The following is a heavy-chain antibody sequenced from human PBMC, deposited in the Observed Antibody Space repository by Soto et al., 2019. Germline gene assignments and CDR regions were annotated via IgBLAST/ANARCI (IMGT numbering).Heavy chain of an antibody. CDR1: GGSFSGYY. Sequence: SETLSLTCAVYGGSFSGYYWSWIRQPPGKGLEWIGEINHSGSTNYNPSLKSRVTISVDTSKNQFSLKLSSVTAADTAVYYCARGVVRYCSGGSCYPDYYYYYGMDVWGQGTTVTVYS. V-gene: IGHV4-34*01. J-gene: IGHJ6*02. D-gene: IGHD2-15*01. CDR2: INHSGST. CDR3: ARGVVRYCSGGSCYPDYYYYYGMDV.